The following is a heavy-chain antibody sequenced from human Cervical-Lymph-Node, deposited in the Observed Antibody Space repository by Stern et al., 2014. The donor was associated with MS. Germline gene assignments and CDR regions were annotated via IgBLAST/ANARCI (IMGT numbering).Heavy chain of an antibody. D-gene: IGHD6-6*01. CDR3: ARDVAGRSSY. CDR1: GFTFTRFW. CDR2: INEDGSIT. J-gene: IGHJ4*02. Sequence: EMQLVESGGGLVQPGGPLTLSCAASGFTFTRFWMHWVRQVPGKGLVWVSRINEDGSITNYADCVKGRFTISRDNAKNTLYLQMSSLRAEDTAVYYCARDVAGRSSYWGQGTLVTVSS. V-gene: IGHV3-74*01.